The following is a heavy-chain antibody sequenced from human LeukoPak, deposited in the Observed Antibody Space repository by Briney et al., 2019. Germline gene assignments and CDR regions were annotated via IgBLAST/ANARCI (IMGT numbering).Heavy chain of an antibody. CDR3: AKDLLWADYFGSGSYLDY. CDR2: ISWDSSKI. Sequence: PGGSLRLSCAASGFTFSSYEMNWVRQAPGKGLEWVSGISWDSSKIDYADSVKGRFTISRDNAKNSLYLQMNSLRVEDTALYYCAKDLLWADYFGSGSYLDYWGQGILVIVSS. CDR1: GFTFSSYE. D-gene: IGHD3-10*01. J-gene: IGHJ4*02. V-gene: IGHV3-9*01.